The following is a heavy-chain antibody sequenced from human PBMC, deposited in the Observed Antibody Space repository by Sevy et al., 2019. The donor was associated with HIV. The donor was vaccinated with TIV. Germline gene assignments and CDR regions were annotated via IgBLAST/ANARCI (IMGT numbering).Heavy chain of an antibody. Sequence: GGSLRLSCAASGFTFSSYSMNWVRQAPGKGLEWVSSISSSSSYIYYADSVKGRFTISRDNAKNSLYLQMNSLRAEDTAVYYCAREGDYDILTGYSKGYFDYWGQGTLVTVSS. CDR3: AREGDYDILTGYSKGYFDY. CDR2: ISSSSSYI. CDR1: GFTFSSYS. J-gene: IGHJ4*02. D-gene: IGHD3-9*01. V-gene: IGHV3-21*01.